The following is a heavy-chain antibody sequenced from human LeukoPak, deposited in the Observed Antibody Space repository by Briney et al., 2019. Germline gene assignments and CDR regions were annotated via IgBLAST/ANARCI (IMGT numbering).Heavy chain of an antibody. CDR2: INSDGSST. Sequence: PGGSLRLSCAASEITFSSYWMHWVRQAPGKGLVWVPRINSDGSSTSYADSVKGRFTISRDNAKNTLYLQMNSLRAEDTAVYYCARGDTVVVPAAIATSDYYGMDVWGQATTVTVSS. V-gene: IGHV3-74*01. CDR3: ARGDTVVVPAAIATSDYYGMDV. CDR1: EITFSSYW. J-gene: IGHJ6*02. D-gene: IGHD2-2*01.